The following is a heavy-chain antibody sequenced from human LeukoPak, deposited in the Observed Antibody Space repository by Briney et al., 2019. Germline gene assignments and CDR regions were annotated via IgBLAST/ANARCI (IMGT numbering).Heavy chain of an antibody. CDR3: AGRRDVYNRDY. D-gene: IGHD5-24*01. J-gene: IGHJ4*02. CDR2: IYYSGST. CDR1: GGSISSYY. Sequence: SETLSLTCTVSGGSISSYYWSWIRQPPGEGLEWIGYIYYSGSTNYNPSLKSRVTISVDTSKNQFSLKLSSVTAADTAVYYCAGRRDVYNRDYWGQGTLVTVSS. V-gene: IGHV4-59*01.